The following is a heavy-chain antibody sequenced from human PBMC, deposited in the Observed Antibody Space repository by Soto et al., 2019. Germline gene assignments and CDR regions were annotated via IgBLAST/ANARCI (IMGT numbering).Heavy chain of an antibody. J-gene: IGHJ4*02. D-gene: IGHD2-15*01. CDR2: ISNDGRGK. CDR3: ARDQCFGGGRSCYYFDF. CDR1: GFTFTTYA. Sequence: QVQLVESGGGVVQPGRSLRLSCAASGFTFTTYAIHWVRQAPGKGLEWVAVISNDGRGKYYADSVKGRFTISRDNSKNTLYLRLNSLRSGDTAGDYCARDQCFGGGRSCYYFDFWGQGTLVTVSS. V-gene: IGHV3-30*04.